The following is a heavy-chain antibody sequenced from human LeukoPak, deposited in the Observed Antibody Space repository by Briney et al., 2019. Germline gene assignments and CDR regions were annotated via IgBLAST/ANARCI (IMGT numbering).Heavy chain of an antibody. Sequence: SETLSLTCAVYGGSFSGYYWSRIRQPPGKGLEWIGEINHSGSTNYNPSLKSRVTISVDTSKNQFSLKLSSVTAADTAVYYCARGRRRAAAGNWFDPWGQGTLVTVSS. J-gene: IGHJ5*02. CDR3: ARGRRRAAAGNWFDP. CDR2: INHSGST. CDR1: GGSFSGYY. D-gene: IGHD6-13*01. V-gene: IGHV4-34*01.